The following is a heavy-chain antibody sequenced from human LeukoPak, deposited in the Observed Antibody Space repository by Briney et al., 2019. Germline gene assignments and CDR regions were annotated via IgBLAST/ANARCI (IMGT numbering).Heavy chain of an antibody. Sequence: SETLSLTCTVSGGSISSGGYYWSWIRQHPGKGLEWIGYIYYSGSTYYNPSLKSRVTISVDTSKNQFSLKLSSVTAADTAVYYWARGGALGPPYFDYWGQGTLVTVSS. CDR1: GGSISSGGYY. CDR2: IYYSGST. D-gene: IGHD3-16*01. V-gene: IGHV4-31*03. CDR3: ARGGALGPPYFDY. J-gene: IGHJ4*02.